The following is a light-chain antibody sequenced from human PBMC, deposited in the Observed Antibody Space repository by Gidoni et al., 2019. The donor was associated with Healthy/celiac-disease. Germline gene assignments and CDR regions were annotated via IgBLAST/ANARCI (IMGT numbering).Light chain of an antibody. Sequence: DIQMNQSPSSLSASVGDRVTITCRASQSISSYLNWYQQKPGKAPKLLSYAASSLQSGVPSRFSGSGSGTDFTLTISRLQPEDFATYYCQQSYSTPSFGQGTKVEIK. V-gene: IGKV1-39*01. CDR3: QQSYSTPS. J-gene: IGKJ1*01. CDR1: QSISSY. CDR2: AAS.